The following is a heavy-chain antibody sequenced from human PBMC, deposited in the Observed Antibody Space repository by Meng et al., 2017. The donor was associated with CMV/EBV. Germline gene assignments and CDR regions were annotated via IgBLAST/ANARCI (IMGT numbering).Heavy chain of an antibody. J-gene: IGHJ6*02. D-gene: IGHD6-6*01. CDR1: GFTFSSYE. CDR2: ISSSGSTI. V-gene: IGHV3-48*03. Sequence: GGSLRLSCAASGFTFSSYEMNWVRQAPGKGLGRVSYISSSGSTIYYADSVKGRFTISRDNATNSLYLQMNSLGAEDTAVYYCARVQSGGYSSSSVYYYGMDVWGQGTTVTVSS. CDR3: ARVQSGGYSSSSVYYYGMDV.